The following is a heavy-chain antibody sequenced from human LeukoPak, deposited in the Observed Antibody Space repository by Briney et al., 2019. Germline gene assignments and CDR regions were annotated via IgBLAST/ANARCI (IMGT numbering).Heavy chain of an antibody. CDR1: GGSFSGYY. CDR3: ARGRGSSIAARTYYFDY. CDR2: INHSGST. V-gene: IGHV4-34*01. J-gene: IGHJ4*02. D-gene: IGHD6-6*01. Sequence: PSETLSLTCAVYGGSFSGYYWSWIRQPPGKGLEWIGEINHSGSTNYNPSLKSRVTISVDTCKNQFSLKLSSVTAADTAVYYCARGRGSSIAARTYYFDYWGQGTLVTVSS.